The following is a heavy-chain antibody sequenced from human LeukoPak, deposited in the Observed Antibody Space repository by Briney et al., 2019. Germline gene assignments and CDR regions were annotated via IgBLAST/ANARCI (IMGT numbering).Heavy chain of an antibody. CDR1: GGSFSGYY. D-gene: IGHD3-10*01. V-gene: IGHV4-34*01. J-gene: IGHJ5*02. CDR2: INHSGST. CDR3: ARAPEGTMVRGVTNWFDP. Sequence: PSETLSLTCAVYGGSFSGYYWSWIRQPPGKGLEWIGGINHSGSTNYNPSLKSRVTISVDTSKNQFSLKLSSVTAADTAVYYCARAPEGTMVRGVTNWFDPWGQGTLVTVSS.